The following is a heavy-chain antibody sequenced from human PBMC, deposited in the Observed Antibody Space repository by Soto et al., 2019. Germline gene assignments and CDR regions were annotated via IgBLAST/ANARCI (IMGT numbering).Heavy chain of an antibody. CDR1: GFAFSSYG. J-gene: IGHJ6*02. D-gene: IGHD4-4*01. CDR2: ISYDGSNK. V-gene: IGHV3-30*18. CDR3: AKVLQVTFYYYYGIDV. Sequence: QVQLVESGGGVVQPGRSLRLSCAASGFAFSSYGMHWVRQAPGKGLEWVAVISYDGSNKYYADSVKGRFTISRDNSKKKLYQQINSLRDEDTGVYYCAKVLQVTFYYYYGIDVWGQGTTVTVSS.